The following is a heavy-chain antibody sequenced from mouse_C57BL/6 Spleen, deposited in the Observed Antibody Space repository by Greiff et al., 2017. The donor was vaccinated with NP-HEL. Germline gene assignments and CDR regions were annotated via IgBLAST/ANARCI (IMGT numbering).Heavy chain of an antibody. CDR2: IYPGDGDT. Sequence: VQLQESGAELVKPGASVKISCKASGYAFSSYWMNWVKQRPGKGLEWIGQIYPGDGDTNYNGKFKGKATLTADKSSSTAYMQLSSLTSEDSAVYCCARDYDGSSYDAMDYWGQGTSVTVSS. CDR1: GYAFSSYW. D-gene: IGHD1-1*01. CDR3: ARDYDGSSYDAMDY. V-gene: IGHV1-80*01. J-gene: IGHJ4*01.